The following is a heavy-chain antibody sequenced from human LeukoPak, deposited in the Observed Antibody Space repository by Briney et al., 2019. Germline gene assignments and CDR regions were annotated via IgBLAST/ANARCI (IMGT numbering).Heavy chain of an antibody. J-gene: IGHJ4*02. D-gene: IGHD6-19*01. V-gene: IGHV3-64D*09. CDR3: VRDGMAVAGTAPLDY. CDR2: ISGSGDIT. Sequence: GGSLRLSCSASGFTFSSYAMHWVRQAPGKGLEYVSAISGSGDITSYADSVKGRFTISRDNSKNTLYLQMSSLTPEDAAVYYCVRDGMAVAGTAPLDYWGQGILVTVSS. CDR1: GFTFSSYA.